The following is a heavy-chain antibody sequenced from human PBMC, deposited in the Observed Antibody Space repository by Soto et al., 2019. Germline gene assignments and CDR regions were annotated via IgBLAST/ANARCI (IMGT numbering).Heavy chain of an antibody. CDR2: INAGNGNT. CDR3: ARDGIAVAGKGENWFDP. CDR1: GYTFTSYV. V-gene: IGHV1-3*01. D-gene: IGHD6-19*01. Sequence: GASVKVSCKASGYTFTSYVMAWVRQAPGQRLEWMGWINAGNGNTKYSQKFQGRVTITRDTSTSTAYMELRSLRSDDTAVYYCARDGIAVAGKGENWFDPWGQGTLVTVSS. J-gene: IGHJ5*02.